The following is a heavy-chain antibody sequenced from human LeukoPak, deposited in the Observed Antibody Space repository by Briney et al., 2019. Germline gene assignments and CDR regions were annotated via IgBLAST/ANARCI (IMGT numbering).Heavy chain of an antibody. CDR3: ARNHYGMDV. CDR2: ISAYNGNT. V-gene: IGHV1-18*01. Sequence: GASVTVSYKASGYTFTIYGISWVRQAPGQGHEWMGWISAYNGNTNDAQKLQGRVTMTTDTSTSTAYMELRSLRSDDTAVYYCARNHYGMDVWGQGTTVTVSS. D-gene: IGHD1-14*01. J-gene: IGHJ6*02. CDR1: GYTFTIYG.